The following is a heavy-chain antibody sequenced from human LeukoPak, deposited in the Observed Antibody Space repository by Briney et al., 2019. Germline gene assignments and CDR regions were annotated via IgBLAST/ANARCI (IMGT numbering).Heavy chain of an antibody. Sequence: PSETLSLTCAVYGGSFSGYYWRWIRQPPGEGLEWIGEINHSGSTNYNPSLKSRVTISVDTSKNQFSLKLSSVTAADTAVYYCARIGRDYVWGSYRSPWGQGTLVTVSS. CDR3: ARIGRDYVWGSYRSP. CDR2: INHSGST. V-gene: IGHV4-34*01. J-gene: IGHJ5*02. CDR1: GGSFSGYY. D-gene: IGHD3-16*02.